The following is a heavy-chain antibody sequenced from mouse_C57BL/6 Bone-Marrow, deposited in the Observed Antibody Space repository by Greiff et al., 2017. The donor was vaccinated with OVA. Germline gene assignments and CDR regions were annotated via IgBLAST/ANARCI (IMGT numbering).Heavy chain of an antibody. CDR3: ARGGYDVLHWYFDV. D-gene: IGHD2-2*01. V-gene: IGHV1-26*01. CDR2: INPNNGGT. J-gene: IGHJ1*03. CDR1: GYTFTDYY. Sequence: EVQLQQSGPELVKPGASVKISCKASGYTFTDYYMNWVKQSHGKSLEWIGDINPNNGGTSYNQKFKGKATLTVDKSSSTAYMELRSLTSEDSAVYYCARGGYDVLHWYFDVWGTGTTVTVSA.